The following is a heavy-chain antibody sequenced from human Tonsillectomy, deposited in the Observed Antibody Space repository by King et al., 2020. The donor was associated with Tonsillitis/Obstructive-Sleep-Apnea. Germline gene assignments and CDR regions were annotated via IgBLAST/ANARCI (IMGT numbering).Heavy chain of an antibody. D-gene: IGHD6-19*01. V-gene: IGHV4-39*01. CDR3: ARGLYSSGWHYFDY. CDR1: SGSISSSSYY. CDR2: IYYSGST. J-gene: IGHJ4*02. Sequence: QLQESGPGLVKHSETLSLTCTVSSGSISSSSYYWGWIRQPPGKGLEWIGDIYYSGSTYYNPSLKSRVTMSVDTSKHQFSLKLSSVTAADTAVYYCARGLYSSGWHYFDYWGQGTLVTVSS.